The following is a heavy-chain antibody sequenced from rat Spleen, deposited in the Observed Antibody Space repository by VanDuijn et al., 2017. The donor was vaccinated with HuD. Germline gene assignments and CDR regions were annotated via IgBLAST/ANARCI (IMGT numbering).Heavy chain of an antibody. Sequence: QVQLKESGPGLVQPSQTLSLTCTVSGFSLTSYHVSWVRQSPGKGLEWMGVIWTGGNTANNSLLKSRLSISRDTSKSQVFLKMNSLQTEDTAIYFCTREGHTMDRATYWFAYWGQGTLVTVSS. CDR2: IWTGGNT. V-gene: IGHV2-43*01. D-gene: IGHD1-9*01. CDR1: GFSLTSYH. CDR3: TREGHTMDRATYWFAY. J-gene: IGHJ3*01.